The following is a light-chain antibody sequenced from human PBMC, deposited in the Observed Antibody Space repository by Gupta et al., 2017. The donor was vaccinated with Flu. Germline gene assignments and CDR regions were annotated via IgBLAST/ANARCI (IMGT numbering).Light chain of an antibody. J-gene: IGKJ2*01. CDR3: RQTQQSPYT. Sequence: VPPGGPAPISGRSSQSLLHSNGYKYLDWYLQKPGQSPQLLIYLGSCRASGVPDKFSGSGSGTYFTLKISRVEPEDVGVYYCRQTQQSPYTFGQGTKLEI. V-gene: IGKV2-28*01. CDR1: QSLLHSNGYKY. CDR2: LGS.